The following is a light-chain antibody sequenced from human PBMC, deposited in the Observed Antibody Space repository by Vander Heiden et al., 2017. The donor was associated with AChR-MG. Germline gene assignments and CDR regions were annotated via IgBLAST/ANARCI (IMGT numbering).Light chain of an antibody. CDR3: CADAGSSTLV. J-gene: IGLJ2*01. CDR2: EVS. CDR1: SSDVGSYNL. V-gene: IGLV2-23*02. Sequence: QSALTQPPSVSGSPGQSLTISCTGTSSDVGSYNLVSWYQKQQGNAAKLMIYEVSKRPAGGANRFSGSKAGNTAALTISGLQEEDEADYYCCADAGSSTLVFGGGTKLTVL.